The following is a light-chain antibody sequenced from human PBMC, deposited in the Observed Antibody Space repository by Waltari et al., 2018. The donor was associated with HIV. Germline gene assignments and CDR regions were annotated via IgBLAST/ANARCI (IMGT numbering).Light chain of an antibody. V-gene: IGLV1-44*01. Sequence: QSVLTQPPSASGTPGQRVTISCSGSSSNIGSNIDNWFQQPPGTAPKLLIYSKYQRPSGVPDRFSGSKSGTSASLAISGLQSEDEADYYCAAWDDSLNGPVFGGGTKLTVL. CDR3: AAWDDSLNGPV. J-gene: IGLJ2*01. CDR1: SSNIGSNI. CDR2: SKY.